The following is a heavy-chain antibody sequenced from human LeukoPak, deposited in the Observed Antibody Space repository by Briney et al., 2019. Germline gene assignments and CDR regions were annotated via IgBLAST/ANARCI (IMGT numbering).Heavy chain of an antibody. CDR1: SGSISRSSYS. Sequence: PSETLSLTCTVSSGSISRSSYSWGWIRRPPGKGLEWIGSIYYVGNTYYNPSLKSRVTISVDTSKNQFSLKLRSVTAADTAVYYCARVSTGRDAFDIWGQGTMVTVSS. CDR3: ARVSTGRDAFDI. CDR2: IYYVGNT. J-gene: IGHJ3*02. D-gene: IGHD2/OR15-2a*01. V-gene: IGHV4-39*07.